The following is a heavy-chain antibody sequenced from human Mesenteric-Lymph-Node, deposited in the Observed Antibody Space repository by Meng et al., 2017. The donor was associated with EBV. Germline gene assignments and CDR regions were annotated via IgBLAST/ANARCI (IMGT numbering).Heavy chain of an antibody. Sequence: QLQLQPWGAGLLKPSATLSLTCVIYGGSFSGYSWNWIRQAPGKGLEWIGKIHHSETADYNPSLEDRVIISADTSKNQFSLKLTSVTAADTAVYYCARETRERYFEFDYWGQGTLVTVSS. V-gene: IGHV4-34*01. CDR1: GGSFSGYS. CDR3: ARETRERYFEFDY. CDR2: IHHSETA. J-gene: IGHJ4*02. D-gene: IGHD2/OR15-2a*01.